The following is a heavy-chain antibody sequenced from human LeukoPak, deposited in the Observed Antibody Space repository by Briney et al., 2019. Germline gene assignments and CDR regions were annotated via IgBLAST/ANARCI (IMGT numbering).Heavy chain of an antibody. Sequence: ASVKVSCKVSGCTLTELSMHWVRQAPGKGLEWMGGFNPEDGETIYAQKFQGRVTMTEDTSTDTAYMELSSLRSEDTAVYYCATVKKYYDILTGYSHYGMDVWGQGTTVTVSS. J-gene: IGHJ6*02. CDR2: FNPEDGET. CDR3: ATVKKYYDILTGYSHYGMDV. V-gene: IGHV1-24*01. D-gene: IGHD3-9*01. CDR1: GCTLTELS.